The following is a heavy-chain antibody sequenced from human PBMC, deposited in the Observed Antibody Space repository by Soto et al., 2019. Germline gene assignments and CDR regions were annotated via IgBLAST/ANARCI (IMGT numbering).Heavy chain of an antibody. J-gene: IGHJ4*02. Sequence: QVQLVESGGGVVQPGRSLRLSCAASGFTFSSYAMHWVRQAPGNGLEWVAVIAYDGRNKYYADSVKGRFTISRDNSKNTLYLQMNSLRIEDTAVYYCARELERVFDYWGQGTLVTVSS. CDR3: ARELERVFDY. V-gene: IGHV3-30*04. CDR2: IAYDGRNK. CDR1: GFTFSSYA. D-gene: IGHD1-1*01.